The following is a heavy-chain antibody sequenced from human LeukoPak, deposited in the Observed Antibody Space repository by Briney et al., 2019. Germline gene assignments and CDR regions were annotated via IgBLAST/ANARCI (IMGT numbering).Heavy chain of an antibody. CDR2: ISGSGGST. CDR1: GFTFSSYE. D-gene: IGHD3-9*01. V-gene: IGHV3-23*01. J-gene: IGHJ4*02. CDR3: AKATQYYDILTGYPYYFDY. Sequence: GGSLRLSCAASGFTFSSYEMNWVRQAPGKGLEWVSAISGSGGSTYYADSVKGRFTISRDNSKNTLYLQMNSLRAEDTAVYYCAKATQYYDILTGYPYYFDYWGQGTLVTVSS.